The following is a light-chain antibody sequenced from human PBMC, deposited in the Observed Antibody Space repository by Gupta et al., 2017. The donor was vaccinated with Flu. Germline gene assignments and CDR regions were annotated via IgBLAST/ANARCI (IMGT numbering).Light chain of an antibody. J-gene: IGKJ3*01. Sequence: EIVLTQSPATLSLSPGERATLSCRASQSVSSYLAWYQQKPGQAPRLLIYDASNRDTGIPARFSGSGCGKDLALTISSRVPEDFAVYYCQQRSNWPPFTFGPGTXVDIK. CDR2: DAS. V-gene: IGKV3-11*01. CDR1: QSVSSY. CDR3: QQRSNWPPFT.